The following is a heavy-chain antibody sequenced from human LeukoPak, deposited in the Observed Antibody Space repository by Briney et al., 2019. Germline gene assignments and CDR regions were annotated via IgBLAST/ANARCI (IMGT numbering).Heavy chain of an antibody. CDR3: ARAPLLGNYGSGIYPSEAFDI. CDR1: GGSISSRNDY. Sequence: SETLSLTCRVSGGSISSRNDYWGWIRQPPGKGLEWIGYIYYSGSNYNNPSLKSRVTISLATSKNQFSLTLSSVTAADTAVYYCARAPLLGNYGSGIYPSEAFDIWGQGTMVSVSS. CDR2: IYYSGSN. V-gene: IGHV4-39*07. J-gene: IGHJ3*02. D-gene: IGHD3-10*01.